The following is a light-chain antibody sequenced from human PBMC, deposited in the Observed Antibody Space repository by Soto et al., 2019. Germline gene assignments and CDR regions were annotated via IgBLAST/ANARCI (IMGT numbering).Light chain of an antibody. CDR2: DAS. V-gene: IGKV1-5*01. Sequence: DIQMTQSPSTLSASAGDRVTITCRASQSISNWLAWYQQKPGKAHNLQLYDASTLESGVPSRFSGSGSGTEFTLNINSLQPDDIATYYCQHYNSYSATFGQGTQVEIK. CDR3: QHYNSYSAT. J-gene: IGKJ1*01. CDR1: QSISNW.